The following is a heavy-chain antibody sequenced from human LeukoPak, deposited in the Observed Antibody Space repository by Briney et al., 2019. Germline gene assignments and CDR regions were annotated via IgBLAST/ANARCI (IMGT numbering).Heavy chain of an antibody. V-gene: IGHV1-46*01. J-gene: IGHJ3*02. CDR1: GYTFTSYY. CDR2: INPSGGST. D-gene: IGHD6-6*01. CDR3: ARDQREGIAARPGLNAFDI. Sequence: GASVKVSCKASGYTFTSYYMHWVRQAPGQGLEWMGIINPSGGSTSYAQKFQGRVTMTRDTSTSTVYMELSGLRSEDTAVYYCARDQREGIAARPGLNAFDIWGQGTMVTVSS.